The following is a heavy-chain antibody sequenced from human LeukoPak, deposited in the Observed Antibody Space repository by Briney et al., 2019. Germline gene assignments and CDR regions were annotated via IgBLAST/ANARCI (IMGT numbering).Heavy chain of an antibody. Sequence: SQTLSLTCTVSGGSISSGSYYWSWIRQPAGKGLEWIGRIYTSGRTNYNPSLKSRVTISVDTSKNQFSLKLSSVTDADTAVYYCARDGEDGYNLYNWFDPWGQGTLVTVSS. CDR3: ARDGEDGYNLYNWFDP. CDR1: GGSISSGSYY. V-gene: IGHV4-61*02. D-gene: IGHD5-24*01. CDR2: IYTSGRT. J-gene: IGHJ5*02.